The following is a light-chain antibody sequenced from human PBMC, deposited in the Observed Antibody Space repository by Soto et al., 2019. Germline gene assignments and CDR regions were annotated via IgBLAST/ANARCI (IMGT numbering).Light chain of an antibody. CDR2: GVS. CDR3: QQYGSSPPVT. J-gene: IGKJ5*01. CDR1: QSVSSSY. Sequence: EIVLTQSPGTLSLSPGERATLSCRASQSVSSSYLAWYQQKPSQAPRLLIYGVSSRATGIPDRFSGSGSGRDFTRTISRLEPEDFAVYYCQQYGSSPPVTFGQGTRLEIK. V-gene: IGKV3-20*01.